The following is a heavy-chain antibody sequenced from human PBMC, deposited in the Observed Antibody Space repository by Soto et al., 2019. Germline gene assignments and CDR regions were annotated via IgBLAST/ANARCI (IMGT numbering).Heavy chain of an antibody. CDR1: GYTFTGYY. CDR3: ASASIAAAGRHFDY. D-gene: IGHD6-13*01. V-gene: IGHV1-2*02. Sequence: QVQLVQSGAEVKKPGASVKVSCKASGYTFTGYYMHWGRQAPGQGLEWMGWINPNSGGTNYAQKYQGRVNMTRDTPIRPAYMELSRLRSDDTAVYYCASASIAAAGRHFDYWGPGTLVTVSS. CDR2: INPNSGGT. J-gene: IGHJ4*02.